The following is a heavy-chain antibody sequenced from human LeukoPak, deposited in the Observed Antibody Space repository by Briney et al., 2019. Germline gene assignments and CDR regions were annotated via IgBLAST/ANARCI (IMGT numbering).Heavy chain of an antibody. J-gene: IGHJ4*02. D-gene: IGHD1-26*01. V-gene: IGHV3-11*01. CDR3: ARGPVVGATFDY. CDR2: ISSSGSTI. CDR1: GFTFSDYY. Sequence: GGSLRLSCAAPGFTFSDYYMSWIRPAPGKGLEWVSYISSSGSTIYYADSVKGRFTISRDNAKNSLYLQMNSLRAEDTAVYYCARGPVVGATFDYWGQGTLVTVSS.